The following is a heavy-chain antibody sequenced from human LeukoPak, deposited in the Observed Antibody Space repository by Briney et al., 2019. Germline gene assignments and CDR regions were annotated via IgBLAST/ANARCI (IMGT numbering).Heavy chain of an antibody. Sequence: ASVKVSCKASGYTFTSYYMHWVRQAPGQGLEWMGIINPSGGSTSYAQKFQGRVTMTRDTSTSTVYMELSSLRSEDTAVYYCARSVVVPAAICAFDIWGQGTMVTVSS. CDR1: GYTFTSYY. J-gene: IGHJ3*02. D-gene: IGHD2-2*02. CDR2: INPSGGST. V-gene: IGHV1-46*01. CDR3: ARSVVVPAAICAFDI.